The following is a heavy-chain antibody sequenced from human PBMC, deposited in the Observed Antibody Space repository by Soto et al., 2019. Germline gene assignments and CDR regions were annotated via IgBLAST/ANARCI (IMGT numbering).Heavy chain of an antibody. V-gene: IGHV4-59*01. J-gene: IGHJ6*02. Sequence: SETLSLTCTVSGGSISSYYWSWIRQPPGKGLEWIGYIYYSGSTNYNPSLKSRVTISVDTSKNQFSLKLSSVTAADTAVYYCARDGLVEQLGYYYYYYGMDVWGQGTTVTVSS. CDR3: ARDGLVEQLGYYYYYYGMDV. CDR1: GGSISSYY. D-gene: IGHD6-13*01. CDR2: IYYSGST.